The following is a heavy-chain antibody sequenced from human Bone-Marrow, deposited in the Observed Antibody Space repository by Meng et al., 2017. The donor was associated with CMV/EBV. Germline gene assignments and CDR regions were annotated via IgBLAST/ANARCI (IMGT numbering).Heavy chain of an antibody. V-gene: IGHV1-2*02. Sequence: ASVKVSCKASGYTFTNYYMHWVRQAPGQGLEWMGWINLNGGGTNYAQKFQDRVTMTRDTSISTAYMELSRLRSDDTAVYYCARGAVCSSTSCYLGGVSVFYYYYGMDVWGQGTTVTVSS. J-gene: IGHJ6*02. CDR1: GYTFTNYY. CDR3: ARGAVCSSTSCYLGGVSVFYYYYGMDV. D-gene: IGHD2-2*01. CDR2: INLNGGGT.